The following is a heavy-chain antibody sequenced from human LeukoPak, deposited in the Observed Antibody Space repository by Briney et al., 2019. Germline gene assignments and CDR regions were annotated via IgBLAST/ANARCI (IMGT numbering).Heavy chain of an antibody. CDR2: IRFDGTHK. Sequence: GGTLRLSCAASGFSFSNYGMHWVRQAPGKGLEGVAFIRFDGTHKFYADSAKGRFTISRDNSQNTVSLQVNNLRTEDTGLYCCAKTSLSDASGHYYYMDVWVKGTTATVSS. D-gene: IGHD3-3*01. CDR1: GFSFSNYG. CDR3: AKTSLSDASGHYYYMDV. J-gene: IGHJ6*03. V-gene: IGHV3-30*02.